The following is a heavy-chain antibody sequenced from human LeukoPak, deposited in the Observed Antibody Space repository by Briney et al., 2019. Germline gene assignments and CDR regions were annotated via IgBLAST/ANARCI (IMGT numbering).Heavy chain of an antibody. V-gene: IGHV3-23*01. D-gene: IGHD3-10*01. Sequence: GGSLRLSCAASGFTFSSYAMSWVRQAPGKGLEWVSAIGGSGGSTYYADSVKGRFTISRDNSKNTLYLQMNSLRAEDTAVYYCAKDSYYYGSGSYYLSRYYYYGMDVWGKGTTVTVSS. J-gene: IGHJ6*04. CDR3: AKDSYYYGSGSYYLSRYYYYGMDV. CDR2: IGGSGGST. CDR1: GFTFSSYA.